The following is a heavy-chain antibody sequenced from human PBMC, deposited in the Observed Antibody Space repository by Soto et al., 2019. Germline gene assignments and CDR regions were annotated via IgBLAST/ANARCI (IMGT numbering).Heavy chain of an antibody. J-gene: IGHJ2*01. D-gene: IGHD2-8*01. V-gene: IGHV4-30-4*01. Sequence: QVQLQESGPGLVKPSETLSLTCTVSGGSISGGVHSWSWIRQPPGTGLEWIGHIFVSGSTYYNPSLKSRLTISVDTSKNQFSLRLSSVTAADTAVYYCAREIMPLTNDWYFDLWGRGTLVTVSS. CDR2: IFVSGST. CDR3: AREIMPLTNDWYFDL. CDR1: GGSISGGVHS.